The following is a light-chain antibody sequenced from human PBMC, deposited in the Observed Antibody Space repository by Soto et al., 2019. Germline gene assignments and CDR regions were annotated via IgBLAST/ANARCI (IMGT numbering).Light chain of an antibody. CDR1: QSVDSN. J-gene: IGKJ1*01. Sequence: EVVMTQSPATLSMSPGERASLSCRASQSVDSNLAWYQLKPGQAPRLLIYGASTRATGLPPRFSGSGSGTDFTLNISSLQSEDFAVYTCHQYNNWPPTFGQGTKVDIK. V-gene: IGKV3-15*01. CDR3: HQYNNWPPT. CDR2: GAS.